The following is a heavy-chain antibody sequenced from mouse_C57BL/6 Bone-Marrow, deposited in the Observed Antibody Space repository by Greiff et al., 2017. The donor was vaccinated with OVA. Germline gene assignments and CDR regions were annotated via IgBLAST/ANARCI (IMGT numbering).Heavy chain of an antibody. D-gene: IGHD1-1*02. Sequence: DVKLQESGAELVRPGASVKLSCPASGFNIKDDYMHWVKQRPEQGLEWIGWIDPENGDTEYASKFQGKATITADTSSHTAYLQLSSLTSEDTAVYYCTDGDYFDYWGQGTTLTVSS. J-gene: IGHJ2*01. CDR2: IDPENGDT. CDR1: GFNIKDDY. CDR3: TDGDYFDY. V-gene: IGHV14-4*01.